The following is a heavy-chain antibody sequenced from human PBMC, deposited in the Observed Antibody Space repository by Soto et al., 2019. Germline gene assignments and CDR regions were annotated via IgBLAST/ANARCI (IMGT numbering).Heavy chain of an antibody. V-gene: IGHV1-8*01. CDR3: ASAFRGYSGYDYPPFYYYYYMDV. CDR2: MNPNSGNT. CDR1: GYTFTSYD. D-gene: IGHD5-12*01. Sequence: ASVKVSCKASGYTFTSYDINWVRQATGQGLEWMGWMNPNSGNTGYAQKFQGRVTMTRNTSISTAYMELSSLRSEDTAVYYCASAFRGYSGYDYPPFYYYYYMDVWGKGTTVTV. J-gene: IGHJ6*03.